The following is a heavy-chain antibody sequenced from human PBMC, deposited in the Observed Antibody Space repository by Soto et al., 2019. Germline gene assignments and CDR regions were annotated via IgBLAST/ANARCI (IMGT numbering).Heavy chain of an antibody. J-gene: IGHJ3*02. Sequence: GASVKVSCKASGYTFTGYYMHWVRQAPGQGLEWMGWINPNGGGTNYAQKFQGRVTMTRDTSISTAYMELSRLRSDDTAVYYCARDQSLVVVVAATNDAFDIWGQGTMVTVSS. CDR2: INPNGGGT. D-gene: IGHD2-15*01. CDR1: GYTFTGYY. V-gene: IGHV1-2*02. CDR3: ARDQSLVVVVAATNDAFDI.